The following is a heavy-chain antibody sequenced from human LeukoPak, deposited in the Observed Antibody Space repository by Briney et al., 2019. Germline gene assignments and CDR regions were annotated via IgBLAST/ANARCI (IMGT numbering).Heavy chain of an antibody. CDR2: SSYDESNT. Sequence: GRSLRLSCAASRFSFRSYDMHWVRQAPGKGLEWLAVSSYDESNTYYTDSVKGRFTISRDNSKNTLYLQMNSLRPEDTAVYYCAKDPGYVWGNYRSPNMDVWGKGTTVTVSS. CDR3: AKDPGYVWGNYRSPNMDV. D-gene: IGHD3-16*02. CDR1: RFSFRSYD. J-gene: IGHJ6*03. V-gene: IGHV3-30*18.